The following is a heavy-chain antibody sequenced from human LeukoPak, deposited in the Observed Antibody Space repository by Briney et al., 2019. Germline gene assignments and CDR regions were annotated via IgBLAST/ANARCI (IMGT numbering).Heavy chain of an antibody. Sequence: GGSLRLSCAASGFTSSSYAMSWVRQAPGKGLEWVSAISGSGGSTYYADSVKGRFTISRDNSKNTLYLQMNSLRAEDTAVYYCAKDFYPTYDSSLYLFDYWGQGTLVTVSS. CDR1: GFTSSSYA. CDR3: AKDFYPTYDSSLYLFDY. J-gene: IGHJ4*02. CDR2: ISGSGGST. V-gene: IGHV3-23*01. D-gene: IGHD3-22*01.